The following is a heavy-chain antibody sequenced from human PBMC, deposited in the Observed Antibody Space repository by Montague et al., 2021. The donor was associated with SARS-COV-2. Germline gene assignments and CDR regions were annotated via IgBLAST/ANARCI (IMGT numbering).Heavy chain of an antibody. J-gene: IGHJ4*02. CDR1: GASISSQTYY. V-gene: IGHV4-39*01. Sequence: SETLSLTCSVSGASISSQTYYWAWIRQPPGKELEWIGSISYSGSTFYNPSLKSRVTLSVDTSKNQFSLKLRSLSASDTAVYYRTRQFYDILTGYFPFFFDNWGQGTLVTVSS. D-gene: IGHD3-9*01. CDR2: ISYSGST. CDR3: TRQFYDILTGYFPFFFDN.